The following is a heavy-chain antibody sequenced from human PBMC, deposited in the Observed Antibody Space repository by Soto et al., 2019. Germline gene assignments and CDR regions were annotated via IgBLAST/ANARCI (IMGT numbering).Heavy chain of an antibody. Sequence: GGSLRLSCAASGFTFSSYAMHWVRQAPGKGLEWVAVISYDGSNKYYADSVKGRFTISRDNSKNTLYLQMNSLRAEDTAVYYCARGGRNTIFGVVINRAFDIWGQGTMVTVSS. CDR2: ISYDGSNK. CDR1: GFTFSSYA. V-gene: IGHV3-30-3*01. D-gene: IGHD3-3*01. CDR3: ARGGRNTIFGVVINRAFDI. J-gene: IGHJ3*02.